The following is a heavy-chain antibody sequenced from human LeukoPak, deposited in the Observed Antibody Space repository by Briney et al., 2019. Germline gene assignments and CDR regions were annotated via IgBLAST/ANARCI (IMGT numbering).Heavy chain of an antibody. CDR1: GGSITNTNY. CDR2: VNLQGST. CDR3: ARVSGWTYSYGYVDY. Sequence: SETLSLTCGVSGGSITNTNYWAWVRQPPGKGLEWIGEVNLQGSTNYNPSLMGRVAISVDTSENHISLQLTSVTAADTAVYYCARVSGWTYSYGYVDYWGQGTLVTVSS. J-gene: IGHJ4*02. D-gene: IGHD5-18*01. V-gene: IGHV4-4*02.